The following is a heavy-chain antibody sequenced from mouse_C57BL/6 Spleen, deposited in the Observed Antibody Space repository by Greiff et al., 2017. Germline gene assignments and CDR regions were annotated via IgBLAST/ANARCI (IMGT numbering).Heavy chain of an antibody. CDR1: GYTFTSYW. J-gene: IGHJ4*01. CDR2: IDPSDSET. V-gene: IGHV1-52*01. D-gene: IGHD3-2*02. CDR3: ARRSGPYYYAIDY. Sequence: QVQLQQPGAELVRPGSSVKLSCKASGYTFTSYWMHWVKQRPIQGLEWIGNIDPSDSETHYNQKFKDKATLTVDKSSSTAYMQLSSLTSEDSAVYYCARRSGPYYYAIDYWGQGTSVTVSS.